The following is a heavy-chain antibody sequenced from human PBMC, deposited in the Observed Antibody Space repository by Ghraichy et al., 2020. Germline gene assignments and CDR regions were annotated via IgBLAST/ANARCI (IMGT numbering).Heavy chain of an antibody. J-gene: IGHJ6*02. CDR2: ISGSGGST. D-gene: IGHD3-10*01. CDR3: AKDRGYYGSGSYSLNYYYYGMDV. Sequence: GGSLRLSCAASGFTFSSYAMSWVRQAPGKGLEWVSAISGSGGSTYYADSVKGRFTISRDNSKNTLYLQMNSLRAEDTAVYYCAKDRGYYGSGSYSLNYYYYGMDVWGQGTTVTVSS. CDR1: GFTFSSYA. V-gene: IGHV3-23*01.